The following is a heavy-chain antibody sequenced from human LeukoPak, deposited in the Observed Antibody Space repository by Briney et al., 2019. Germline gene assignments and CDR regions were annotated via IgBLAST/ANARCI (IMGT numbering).Heavy chain of an antibody. V-gene: IGHV3-66*01. CDR2: IYSGGST. CDR3: ARDSSGWYGGYFDL. J-gene: IGHJ2*01. Sequence: GESLRLSCAASGFTVSSNYMSWVRQAPGKRLEWVSVIYSGGSTYYADSVKGRFTISRDNSKNTLYLQMNSLRAEDTAVYYCARDSSGWYGGYFDLWGRGTLVTVSS. D-gene: IGHD6-19*01. CDR1: GFTVSSNY.